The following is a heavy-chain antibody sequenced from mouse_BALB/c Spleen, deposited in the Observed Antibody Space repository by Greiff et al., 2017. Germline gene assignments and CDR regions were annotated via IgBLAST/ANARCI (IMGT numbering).Heavy chain of an antibody. CDR3: ARFPLHYYGSSYPYYFDY. CDR1: GDSITSGY. V-gene: IGHV3-8*02. J-gene: IGHJ2*01. CDR2: ISYSGST. Sequence: VQLKESGPSLVKPSQTLSLTCSVTGDSITSGYWNWIRKFPGNKLEYMGYISYSGSTYYNPSLKSRISITRDTSKNQYYLQLNSVTTEDTATYYCARFPLHYYGSSYPYYFDYWGQGTTLTVSS. D-gene: IGHD1-1*01.